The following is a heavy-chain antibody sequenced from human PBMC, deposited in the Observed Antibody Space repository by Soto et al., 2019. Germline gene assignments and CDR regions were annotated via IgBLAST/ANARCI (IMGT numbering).Heavy chain of an antibody. Sequence: ASVKVSCKASGYTFTGYYMHWVRQAPGQGLEWMGWINPNSGGTNYAQKFQGWVTMTRDTSISTAYMELSRLRSDDTAVYYCARDATYYYDSSGYWDAFDIGGQGTMVTVSS. D-gene: IGHD3-22*01. CDR2: INPNSGGT. J-gene: IGHJ3*02. V-gene: IGHV1-2*04. CDR1: GYTFTGYY. CDR3: ARDATYYYDSSGYWDAFDI.